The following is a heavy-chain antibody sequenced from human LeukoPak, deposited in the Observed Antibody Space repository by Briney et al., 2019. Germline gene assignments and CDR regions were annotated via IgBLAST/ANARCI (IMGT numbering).Heavy chain of an antibody. CDR3: ARDGHDYGDSTLGFSDY. V-gene: IGHV3-64*01. D-gene: IGHD4-17*01. Sequence: GGSLRLSCAASGFTFSSYAMHWVRQAPGKGLEYVSAISSNGGSTYYANSVKSRFTISRDNSKNTLYLQMGSLRAEDMAVYYCARDGHDYGDSTLGFSDYWGQGTLVTVSS. CDR2: ISSNGGST. CDR1: GFTFSSYA. J-gene: IGHJ4*02.